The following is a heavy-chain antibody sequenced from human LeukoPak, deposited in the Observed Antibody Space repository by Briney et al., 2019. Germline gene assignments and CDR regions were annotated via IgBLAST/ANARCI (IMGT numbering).Heavy chain of an antibody. CDR3: AKDLGGKPYYYYGMDV. Sequence: GGSLRLSCAASGFTFSSYAMTWVRQAPGKGLGWVSAFSGGGGGTFYADSVKGRFTISRDNSKNTLYLQMNSLSAEDTAVYYCAKDLGGKPYYYYGMDVWGQGTTVTVSS. J-gene: IGHJ6*02. V-gene: IGHV3-23*01. CDR1: GFTFSSYA. CDR2: FSGGGGGT.